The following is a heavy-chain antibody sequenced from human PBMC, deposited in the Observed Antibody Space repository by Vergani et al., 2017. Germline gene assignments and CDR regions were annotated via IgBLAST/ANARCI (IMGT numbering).Heavy chain of an antibody. Sequence: EVQLVQSGAEVKKPGESLKISCKGSGYSFTRYWIGWVRQMPGKGLEWMGIIYPGDSDTRYSPSFQGQVTISADKSISTAYLQWSSLKASDTAMYYCARRVTMVRGVISKYYAFDIWGQGTMVTVSS. CDR1: GYSFTRYW. J-gene: IGHJ3*02. D-gene: IGHD3-10*01. CDR2: IYPGDSDT. CDR3: ARRVTMVRGVISKYYAFDI. V-gene: IGHV5-51*01.